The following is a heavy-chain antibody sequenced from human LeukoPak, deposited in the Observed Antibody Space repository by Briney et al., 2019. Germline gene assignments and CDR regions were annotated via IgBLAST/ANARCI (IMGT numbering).Heavy chain of an antibody. CDR2: IKEDGGET. CDR3: ATWSSGWQFDY. V-gene: IGHV3-7*05. D-gene: IGHD6-19*01. Sequence: GGSLRLSCAASGFTFSKSWMTWVRQAPGKGLQWVAHIKEDGGETYYAASVKGRFTVSRDNGKTSVYLQMNSLRAEDTAVYYCATWSSGWQFDYWGKGTLVSVSS. CDR1: GFTFSKSW. J-gene: IGHJ4*02.